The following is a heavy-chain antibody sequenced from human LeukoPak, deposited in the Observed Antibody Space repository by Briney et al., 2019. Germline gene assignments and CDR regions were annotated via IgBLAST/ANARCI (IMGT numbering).Heavy chain of an antibody. CDR3: AKGYADYNYYYYYMDV. Sequence: PGGSLRLSCVASGFTFSSYAMSWVRQAPGKGLEWVSAISGSGGSTYYADSVKGRFTISRDNSKNTLYLQMNSLRAEDTAVYYCAKGYADYNYYYYYMDVWGKGTTVTVSS. CDR1: GFTFSSYA. CDR2: ISGSGGST. D-gene: IGHD4-11*01. J-gene: IGHJ6*03. V-gene: IGHV3-23*01.